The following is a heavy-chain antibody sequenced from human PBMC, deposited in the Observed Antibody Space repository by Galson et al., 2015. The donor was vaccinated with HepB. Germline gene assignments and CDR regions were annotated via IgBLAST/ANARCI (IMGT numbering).Heavy chain of an antibody. CDR2: IRYDGTNK. CDR1: GFTFSTYG. J-gene: IGHJ4*02. V-gene: IGHV3-30*02. D-gene: IGHD2-21*01. Sequence: SLRLSCAASGFTFSTYGMHWVRQAPGKGLEWVAFIRYDGTNKYYPDSVKGRFAISRDNSKNTLYLQLNSLRAEDTAVYYCAKGDNRFIPAFDYWGQGTLVPVST. CDR3: AKGDNRFIPAFDY.